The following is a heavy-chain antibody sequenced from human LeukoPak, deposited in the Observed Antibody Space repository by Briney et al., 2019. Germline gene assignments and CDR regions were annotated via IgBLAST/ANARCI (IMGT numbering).Heavy chain of an antibody. J-gene: IGHJ5*02. CDR1: GERLTSYW. Sequence: GESLKIYCKGYGERLTSYWIAWVRQMPWKVLVWMGIIFPGYSDTRYSPSIQGQVTISVDRSISTAYLQWSSLKASDTAIYYCARRPLHSQNWLAPWGQGTLVTVSS. CDR2: IFPGYSDT. V-gene: IGHV5-51*01. CDR3: ARRPLHSQNWLAP.